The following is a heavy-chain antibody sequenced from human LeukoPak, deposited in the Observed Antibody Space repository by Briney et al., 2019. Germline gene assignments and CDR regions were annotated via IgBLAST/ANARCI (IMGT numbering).Heavy chain of an antibody. CDR3: AKLYSAIAAAGIDYYYYMDV. Sequence: GGSLRLSCAASGFTFSSYSMNWVRQAPGKGLEWVSSISSSSSYIYYADSVKGRFTISRDNSKNTLYLQMNSLRAEDTAVYYCAKLYSAIAAAGIDYYYYMDVWGKGTTVTVSS. V-gene: IGHV3-21*01. CDR2: ISSSSSYI. D-gene: IGHD6-13*01. CDR1: GFTFSSYS. J-gene: IGHJ6*03.